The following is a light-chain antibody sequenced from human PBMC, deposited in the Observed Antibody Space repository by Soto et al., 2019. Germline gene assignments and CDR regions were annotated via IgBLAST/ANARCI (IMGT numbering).Light chain of an antibody. CDR3: SSYAGSNKLL. CDR1: SGDVGGYDY. CDR2: EVT. J-gene: IGLJ2*01. Sequence: QSALTQPPSASGSPGQSVTLSCTGTSGDVGGYDYVSWYQHHPGKAPKVMIYEVTKRPSGVPDRFSGSKSGNTAALTVSGLQAEDEADYYCSSYAGSNKLLFGGGTKLTVL. V-gene: IGLV2-8*01.